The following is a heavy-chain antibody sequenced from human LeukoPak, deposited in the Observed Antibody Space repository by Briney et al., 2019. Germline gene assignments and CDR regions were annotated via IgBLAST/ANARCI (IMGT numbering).Heavy chain of an antibody. V-gene: IGHV3-30-3*01. D-gene: IGHD2-2*01. CDR2: ISYDGSNK. CDR3: ARDLSGDIVVAPADMCLDY. Sequence: PGRSLRLSCAASGFTFSSYAMHWVRQAPGKGLEWVAVISYDGSNKYYADSVKGRFTISRDNSKNTLYLQMNSLRAEDTAVYYCARDLSGDIVVAPADMCLDYWGQGTLVTVSS. CDR1: GFTFSSYA. J-gene: IGHJ4*02.